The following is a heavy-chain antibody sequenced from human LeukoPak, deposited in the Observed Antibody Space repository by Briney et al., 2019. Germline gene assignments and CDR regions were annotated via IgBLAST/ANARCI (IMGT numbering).Heavy chain of an antibody. CDR1: GYTFTGYY. Sequence: ASVKVSCKASGYTFTGYYMHWVRQAPGQGLEWMGWINPNSGGTNYAQKFQGRVTMTRDTSISTAYMELSRLRSDDTAVYYCARDKWELQGRNWFDPWGQGTLVTVSS. V-gene: IGHV1-2*02. J-gene: IGHJ5*02. CDR2: INPNSGGT. CDR3: ARDKWELQGRNWFDP. D-gene: IGHD1-26*01.